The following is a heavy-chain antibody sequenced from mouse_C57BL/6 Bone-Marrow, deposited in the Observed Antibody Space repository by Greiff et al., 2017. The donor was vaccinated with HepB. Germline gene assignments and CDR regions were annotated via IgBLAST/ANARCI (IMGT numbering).Heavy chain of an antibody. D-gene: IGHD4-1*01. J-gene: IGHJ4*01. Sequence: EVMLVESGGGLVKPGGSLKLSCAASGFTFSDYGMHWVRQAPEKGLEWVAYISSGSGTIYYADNVKGRFTISRDNAKNTLFLQMTSMRSEDTAMDYCEFNWGEDYYAMDYWGQGTAVTVTS. V-gene: IGHV5-17*01. CDR3: EFNWGEDYYAMDY. CDR2: ISSGSGTI. CDR1: GFTFSDYG.